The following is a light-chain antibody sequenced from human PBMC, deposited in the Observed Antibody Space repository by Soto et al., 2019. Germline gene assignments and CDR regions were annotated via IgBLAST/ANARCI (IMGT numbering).Light chain of an antibody. Sequence: DIQMSQSPSSVSASVEDRVTITCRASQDITNRLAWYKQKPGKAPKLLIYASSSLQSEVQSRFCGSGVRTDFTLTISRLQPEDLATYYCQQTVTFPLTFGGGTKVDI. CDR3: QQTVTFPLT. V-gene: IGKV1-12*01. CDR1: QDITNR. J-gene: IGKJ4*01. CDR2: ASS.